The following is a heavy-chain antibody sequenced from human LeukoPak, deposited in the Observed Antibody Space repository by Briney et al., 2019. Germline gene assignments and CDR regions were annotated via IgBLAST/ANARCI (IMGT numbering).Heavy chain of an antibody. CDR1: GFTFSNAW. CDR2: IKSKTDGGTT. V-gene: IGHV3-15*01. Sequence: GGSLRLSCAASGFTFSNAWMSWVRQAPGKGLEWVGRIKSKTDGGTTDYAAPVKGRFTISRDDSKNTLYLQMNSLKTEDTAVYYCTTDRSSYYDILTGYYRFPCWGQGTLVTVSS. J-gene: IGHJ4*02. CDR3: TTDRSSYYDILTGYYRFPC. D-gene: IGHD3-9*01.